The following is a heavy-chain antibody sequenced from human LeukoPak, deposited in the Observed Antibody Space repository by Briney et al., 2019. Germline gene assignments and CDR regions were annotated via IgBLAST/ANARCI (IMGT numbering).Heavy chain of an antibody. D-gene: IGHD4-23*01. V-gene: IGHV3-23*01. CDR2: ISGSGGIT. CDR3: AKDISPDYGGAYYFDY. Sequence: GGSLRLSCAASGFTFSSYNMSWVRQAPGKGLEWVSVISGSGGITYYADSVKGRFTISRDNSKNTLYLRMNSLRAEDTAVYYCAKDISPDYGGAYYFDYWGQGTLVTVSS. CDR1: GFTFSSYN. J-gene: IGHJ4*02.